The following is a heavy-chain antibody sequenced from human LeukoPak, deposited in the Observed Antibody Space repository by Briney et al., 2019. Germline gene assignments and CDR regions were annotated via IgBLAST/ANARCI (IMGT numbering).Heavy chain of an antibody. CDR2: FDPEDGET. D-gene: IGHD3-22*01. J-gene: IGHJ3*02. Sequence: ASVKVSCKVSGYTLTKLSMHWVRQAPGKGLEGMGGFDPEDGETIYAQNFQGRVTMTEDTSTDTAYMELSSLKSEDTAVYYCARDPYDSNYYDSSGLKGRGAFDIWGQGTMVTVSS. V-gene: IGHV1-24*01. CDR3: ARDPYDSNYYDSSGLKGRGAFDI. CDR1: GYTLTKLS.